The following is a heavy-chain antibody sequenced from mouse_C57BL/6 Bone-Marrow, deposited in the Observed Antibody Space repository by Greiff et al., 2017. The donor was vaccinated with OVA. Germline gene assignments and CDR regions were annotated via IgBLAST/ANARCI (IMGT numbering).Heavy chain of an antibody. CDR3: AREGNYYGSRRAWFAY. D-gene: IGHD1-1*01. V-gene: IGHV1-81*01. J-gene: IGHJ3*01. CDR1: GYTFTSYG. CDR2: IYPRSGNT. Sequence: VQLQESGAELARPGASVKLSCKASGYTFTSYGISWVKQRTGQGLEWIGEIYPRSGNTYYNEKFKGKGTLTADKSSSTAYMELRSLTSEDSAVYFCAREGNYYGSRRAWFAYWGQGTLVTVSA.